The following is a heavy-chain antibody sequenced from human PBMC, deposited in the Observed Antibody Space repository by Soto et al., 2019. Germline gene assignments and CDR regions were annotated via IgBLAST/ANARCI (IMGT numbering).Heavy chain of an antibody. J-gene: IGHJ6*02. CDR2: IYWDDDK. D-gene: IGHD4-17*01. CDR1: GFSLSTSGEG. V-gene: IGHV2-5*02. CDR3: AHRRGDYAYYYGMDV. Sequence: QITLKESGPTLVKPTQTLTLTCTFSGFSLSTSGEGVGWIRQPPGKALEWLELIYWDDDKRYSPALKSTLTITKDTSKNQVFLTMTNMHPVDTATYYCAHRRGDYAYYYGMDVWGQGTTVTVSS.